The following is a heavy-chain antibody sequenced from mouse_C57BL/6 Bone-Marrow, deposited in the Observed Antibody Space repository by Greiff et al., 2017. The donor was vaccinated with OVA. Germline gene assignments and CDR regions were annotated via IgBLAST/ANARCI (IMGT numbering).Heavy chain of an antibody. Sequence: QVQLQQPGAELVKPGASVKLSCKASGYTFTSYWMHWVKQRPGQGLEWIGMIHPNSGSTNYNEKFKSKATLTVDKSSSTSYMQNSSLTSEDSAVYYCARSGYDSYYYSMDYWGQGTSVTVSS. V-gene: IGHV1-64*01. CDR3: ARSGYDSYYYSMDY. D-gene: IGHD2-4*01. J-gene: IGHJ4*01. CDR2: IHPNSGST. CDR1: GYTFTSYW.